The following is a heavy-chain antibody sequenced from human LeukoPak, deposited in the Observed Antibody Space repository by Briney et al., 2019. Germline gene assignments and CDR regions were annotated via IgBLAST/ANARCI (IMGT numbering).Heavy chain of an antibody. J-gene: IGHJ4*02. CDR1: GYTFTSYD. V-gene: IGHV1-8*01. D-gene: IGHD3-10*01. Sequence: ASVRVSCKASGYTFTSYDINWVRQATGQGLEWMGWMNPNSGNTGYAQKFQGRVTMTTNTSTSTAYMELSSLRSEDTAVYYCARREYGSGSYHLVYWGQGTLVTVSS. CDR3: ARREYGSGSYHLVY. CDR2: MNPNSGNT.